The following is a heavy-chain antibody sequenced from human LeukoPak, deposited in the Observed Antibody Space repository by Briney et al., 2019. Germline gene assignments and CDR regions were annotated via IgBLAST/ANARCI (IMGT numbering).Heavy chain of an antibody. CDR1: GGSISSFY. CDR3: ARWGLGYCTNGVCSDAFDI. V-gene: IGHV4-59*01. CDR2: IYYSGST. J-gene: IGHJ3*02. Sequence: SETLSLTSTVSGGSISSFYWSWIRPPPGQGLVWIGYIYYSGSTNYNPSLKSRVTISVDTSKNQFSLKVSSVTAADTAVYYCARWGLGYCTNGVCSDAFDIWGQGTMVTVSS. D-gene: IGHD2-8*01.